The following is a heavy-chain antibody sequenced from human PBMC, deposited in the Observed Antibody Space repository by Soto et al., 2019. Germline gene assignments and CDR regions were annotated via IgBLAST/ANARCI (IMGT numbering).Heavy chain of an antibody. CDR3: VRSLFRNDPDQY. CDR2: INTDGSTT. CDR1: GFTFSDYW. D-gene: IGHD1-1*01. J-gene: IGHJ4*02. V-gene: IGHV3-74*01. Sequence: GGSLRLSCAASGFTFSDYWIHWVRQAPGKGLVWVSRINTDGSTTNYADSVKGRFTISRDNAKKTVFLQMNSLRAKDTAVYYCVRSLFRNDPDQYWGQGTLVTVGS.